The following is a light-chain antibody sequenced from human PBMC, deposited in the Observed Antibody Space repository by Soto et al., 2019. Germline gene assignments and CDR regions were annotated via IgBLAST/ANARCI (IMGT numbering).Light chain of an antibody. V-gene: IGKV3-15*01. CDR2: GAS. Sequence: EIVLTHSPGTLSLSPWQRATLSCRASQSVGATVAWYHQRPGQAPRLLISGASTRATGVPARVSASGSGTAFTLTITSLQSDDFGVYYCQQYADWPTTFGQGTKVDIK. J-gene: IGKJ1*01. CDR1: QSVGAT. CDR3: QQYADWPTT.